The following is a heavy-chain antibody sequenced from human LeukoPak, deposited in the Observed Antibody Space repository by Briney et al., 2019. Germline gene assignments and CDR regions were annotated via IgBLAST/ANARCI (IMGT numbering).Heavy chain of an antibody. Sequence: GGSLRLSCAASGFTVSSYAMHWVRQAPGKGLEWVAVISYDGSNKYYADSVKGRFTISRDNSKNTLYLQMNSLRAEDTAVYYCARDGDITVPFDYWGQGTLVTVSS. V-gene: IGHV3-30-3*01. D-gene: IGHD4-11*01. CDR3: ARDGDITVPFDY. J-gene: IGHJ4*02. CDR2: ISYDGSNK. CDR1: GFTVSSYA.